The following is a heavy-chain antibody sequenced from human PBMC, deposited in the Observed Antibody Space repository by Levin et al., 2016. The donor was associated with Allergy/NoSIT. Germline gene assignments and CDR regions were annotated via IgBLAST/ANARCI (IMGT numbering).Heavy chain of an antibody. CDR3: VRSRRGDSSSLEY. CDR1: GYKFTSYW. V-gene: IGHV5-51*01. J-gene: IGHJ4*02. CDR2: IHPGDSDT. D-gene: IGHD1-1*01. Sequence: GESLKISCQASGYKFTSYWIGWVRQMPGKGLEWMGIIHPGDSDTRYSPSFQGQVTISADKSISTASLQWSSLRASDTAIYYCVRSRRGDSSSLEYWGQGTLVTVSS.